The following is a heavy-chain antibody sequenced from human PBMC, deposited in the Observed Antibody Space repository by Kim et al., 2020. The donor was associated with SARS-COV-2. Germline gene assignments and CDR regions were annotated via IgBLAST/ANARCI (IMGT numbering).Heavy chain of an antibody. CDR1: GGSISSYY. J-gene: IGHJ5*02. Sequence: SETLSLTCTVSGGSISSYYWSWIRQPPGKGLEWIGYIYYSGSTNYNPSLKSRVTISVDTSKNQFSLKLSSVTAADTAVYYCARDLDVDCSGGSCFNWFDPWGQGTLVTVSS. V-gene: IGHV4-59*01. CDR3: ARDLDVDCSGGSCFNWFDP. CDR2: IYYSGST. D-gene: IGHD2-15*01.